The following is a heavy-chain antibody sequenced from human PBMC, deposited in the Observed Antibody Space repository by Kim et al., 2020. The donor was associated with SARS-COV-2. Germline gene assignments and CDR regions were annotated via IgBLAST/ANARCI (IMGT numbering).Heavy chain of an antibody. CDR2: IYYSGST. CDR1: GGSISSYY. D-gene: IGHD3-16*01. J-gene: IGHJ4*02. Sequence: SETLSLTCTVSGGSISSYYWSWIRQPPGKGLEWIGYIYYSGSTNYNPSLKSRVTIAVDTSKNQFSLKLSSVTAADTAVYYCARDLGSGAFDYWGQGTLVTVSS. CDR3: ARDLGSGAFDY. V-gene: IGHV4-59*13.